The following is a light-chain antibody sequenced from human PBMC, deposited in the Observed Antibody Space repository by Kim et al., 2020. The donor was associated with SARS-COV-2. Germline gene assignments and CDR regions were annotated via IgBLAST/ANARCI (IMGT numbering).Light chain of an antibody. V-gene: IGKV1-5*03. CDR1: QSISSW. CDR2: KAS. CDR3: QQYYSYPYT. Sequence: SASVGDRVTITCRASQSISSWLAWYQVKPGKAPKLLIYKASTLQSDVPSRFSGSRSGTEFTLTISSLQPDDFTTYYCQQYYSYPYTFGQGTKLEI. J-gene: IGKJ2*01.